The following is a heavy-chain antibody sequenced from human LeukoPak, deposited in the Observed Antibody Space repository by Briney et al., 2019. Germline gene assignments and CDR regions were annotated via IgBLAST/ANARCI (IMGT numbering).Heavy chain of an antibody. CDR3: ASAYYGDYGGY. Sequence: GGSLRLSCAASGFTVSSNYMSWVRQAPGKGLEWVSVINPNGDAYYADSLKGRFTISRDTSKNTMYLQMSSLSAEDTAVYYCASAYYGDYGGYWGQGTLVTVSS. D-gene: IGHD4-17*01. J-gene: IGHJ4*02. CDR2: INPNGDA. CDR1: GFTVSSNY. V-gene: IGHV3-66*01.